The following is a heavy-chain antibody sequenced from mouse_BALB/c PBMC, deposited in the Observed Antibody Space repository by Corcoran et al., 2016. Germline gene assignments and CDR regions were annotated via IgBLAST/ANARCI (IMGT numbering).Heavy chain of an antibody. CDR3: SIYYGYNFDY. Sequence: EVQLQQSGPELVKPGASVKISCKTSGYTFTEYTMHWVKESHGKRLEWIGGINHNNGGTSYNQKFKGKATLTVDKSSSTAYMELRSLTSEDSAVYYCSIYYGYNFDYWGQGTTLTVS. CDR2: INHNNGGT. D-gene: IGHD2-2*01. CDR1: GYTFTEYT. V-gene: IGHV1-18*01. J-gene: IGHJ2*01.